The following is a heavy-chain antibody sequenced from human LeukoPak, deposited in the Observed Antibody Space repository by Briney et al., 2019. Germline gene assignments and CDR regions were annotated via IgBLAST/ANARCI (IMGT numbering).Heavy chain of an antibody. CDR2: SRDEAHSYTT. D-gene: IGHD3-22*01. V-gene: IGHV3-72*01. CDR1: GFTFSSYE. J-gene: IGHJ4*02. Sequence: PGGSLRLSCAASGFTFSSYEMDWVRQAPGKGLEWVARSRDEAHSYTTEYAASVKGKFTISRDESKNSLSLLMNSLRAEDTAVYFCVRGYNSFDCWGQGTLVTVSS. CDR3: VRGYNSFDC.